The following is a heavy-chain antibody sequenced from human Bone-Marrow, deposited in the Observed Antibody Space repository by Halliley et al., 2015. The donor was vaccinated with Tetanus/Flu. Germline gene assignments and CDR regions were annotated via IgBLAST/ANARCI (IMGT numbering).Heavy chain of an antibody. CDR3: ARGPRVKTNYYGMDV. CDR1: GGAIASYY. D-gene: IGHD1-1*01. CDR2: IYYSGIS. Sequence: GLVKPSETLSLTCTVSGGAIASYYWSWIRQPPGKGLEWIGYIYYSGISNSNPSLKSRVTMSVDTSKNQFSLRLSSVTAADTAVYYCARGPRVKTNYYGMDVWGQGTTVTVSS. V-gene: IGHV4-59*01. J-gene: IGHJ6*02.